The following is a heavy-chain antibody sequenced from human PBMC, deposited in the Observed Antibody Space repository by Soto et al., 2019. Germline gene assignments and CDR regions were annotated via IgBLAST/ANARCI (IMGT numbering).Heavy chain of an antibody. J-gene: IGHJ5*02. D-gene: IGHD2-2*01. Sequence: SETLSLTCAVSGGSISSGGYSWSRIRQPPGKGLEWIGYIYHSGSTYYNPSLKSRVTISVDRSKNQFSLKLSSVTAADTAVYYCARVPDRWGQGTLVTVS. CDR3: ARVPDR. CDR2: IYHSGST. V-gene: IGHV4-30-2*01. CDR1: GGSISSGGYS.